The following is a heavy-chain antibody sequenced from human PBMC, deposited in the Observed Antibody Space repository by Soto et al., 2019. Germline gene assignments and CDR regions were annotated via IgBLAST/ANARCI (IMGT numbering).Heavy chain of an antibody. V-gene: IGHV4-30-4*08. CDR1: GGSISSGGYY. D-gene: IGHD2-2*01. J-gene: IGHJ5*02. Sequence: SETLSLTCTVSGGSISSGGYYWSWIRQHPGKGLEWIGYIYYSGSTYYNPSLKSRATISVDTSKNQFSLKLSSVTAADTAVYYCARQGYCSSTSCYNWFDPWGQGTLVTVSS. CDR3: ARQGYCSSTSCYNWFDP. CDR2: IYYSGST.